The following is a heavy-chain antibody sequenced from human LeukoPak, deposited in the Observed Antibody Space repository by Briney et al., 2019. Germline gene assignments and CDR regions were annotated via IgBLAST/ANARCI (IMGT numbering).Heavy chain of an antibody. V-gene: IGHV3-23*01. CDR1: GFTFSSYA. D-gene: IGHD2/OR15-2a*01. J-gene: IGHJ5*02. Sequence: GGSLRLSCAASGFTFSSYAMNWVRQAPGKGLEWVSAINGRGDNTYYADSVKGRFTNSRDNSKSTLFLQMNSLRAEDTAIYYCAKDRVSPGFNLFDPWGQGTLVTVSS. CDR2: INGRGDNT. CDR3: AKDRVSPGFNLFDP.